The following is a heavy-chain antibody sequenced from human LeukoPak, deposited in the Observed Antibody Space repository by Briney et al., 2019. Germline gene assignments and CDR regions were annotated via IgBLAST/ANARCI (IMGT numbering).Heavy chain of an antibody. J-gene: IGHJ4*02. V-gene: IGHV1-69*13. Sequence: SVKVSCKASGGTFTSYAISWVRQAPGQGLEWMGGIIPIFGTANYAQKFQGRVTITADESTSTAYMELSSLRSEDTAVYYCARGVYFWSGYYRGGFDYWGQGTLVTVSS. D-gene: IGHD3-3*01. CDR1: GGTFTSYA. CDR2: IIPIFGTA. CDR3: ARGVYFWSGYYRGGFDY.